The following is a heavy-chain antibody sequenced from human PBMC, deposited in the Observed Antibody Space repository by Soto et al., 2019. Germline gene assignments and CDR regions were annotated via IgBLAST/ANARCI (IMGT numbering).Heavy chain of an antibody. Sequence: EVQLLESGGGLVQPGGSLRLSCAASGFTFSSYAMTWVRQAPGKGLEWVSGISGSGGSTYSADSVKGRFTISRDNSKNTLYLQMYSLRAEDTAVYYCAKDLKYQLLSFDYWGQGTLVTVSS. V-gene: IGHV3-23*01. CDR2: ISGSGGST. D-gene: IGHD2-2*01. CDR3: AKDLKYQLLSFDY. J-gene: IGHJ4*02. CDR1: GFTFSSYA.